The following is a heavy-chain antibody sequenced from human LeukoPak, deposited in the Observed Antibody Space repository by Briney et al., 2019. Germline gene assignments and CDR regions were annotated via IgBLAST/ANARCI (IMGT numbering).Heavy chain of an antibody. CDR2: ISTYDDDA. CDR3: ARDWDCTNGVCLDVFDI. V-gene: IGHV1-18*01. CDR1: GYTFTNYG. Sequence: GASVKVSCKASGYTFTNYGISWVRRAPGQGLEWMGWISTYDDDANYAQKLQGRVTMTTDTSTSTAWMELRSLRSDDTAVYYCARDWDCTNGVCLDVFDIWGQGTMVTVSS. J-gene: IGHJ3*02. D-gene: IGHD2-8*01.